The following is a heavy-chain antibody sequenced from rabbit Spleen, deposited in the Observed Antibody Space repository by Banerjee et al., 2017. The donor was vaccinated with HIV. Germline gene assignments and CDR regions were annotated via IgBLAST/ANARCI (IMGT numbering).Heavy chain of an antibody. CDR1: GFSFSSGYD. CDR3: ARDAAGREDFNL. V-gene: IGHV1S45*01. Sequence: QEQLEESGGGLVKPEGSLTLTCTASGFSFSSGYDMCWVRQAPGKGLEWIACIDITKYGRAYYTTWAKGRFTISETSSTTVTLQMTSLTAADTATYFCARDAAGREDFNLWGPGTLVTVS. CDR2: IDITKYGRA. D-gene: IGHD4-2*01. J-gene: IGHJ4*01.